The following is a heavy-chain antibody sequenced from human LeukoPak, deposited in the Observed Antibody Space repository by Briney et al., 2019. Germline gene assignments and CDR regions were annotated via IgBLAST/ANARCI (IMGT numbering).Heavy chain of an antibody. CDR3: ASLGYCSSTSCPGRAFDI. Sequence: GGSLRLSCAASGFTFSSYSMNWVRQAPGKGLEWVSSISSSSSYIYYADSVKGRFTISRDNAKNPLYLQMNSLRAEDTAVYYCASLGYCSSTSCPGRAFDIWGQGTMVTVSS. D-gene: IGHD2-2*01. V-gene: IGHV3-21*01. CDR2: ISSSSSYI. J-gene: IGHJ3*02. CDR1: GFTFSSYS.